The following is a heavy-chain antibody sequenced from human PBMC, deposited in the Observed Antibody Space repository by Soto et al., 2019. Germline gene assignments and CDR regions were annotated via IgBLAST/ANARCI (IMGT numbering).Heavy chain of an antibody. CDR2: ISYDGSNK. J-gene: IGHJ6*02. Sequence: QVQLVESGGGVVQPGRSLRLSCAASGFTFSSYAMHWVRQAPGKGLEWVAVISYDGSNKYYADSVKGRFTISRDNFKNSIYLQMNSLRAEDTAVYYCARDEIRFSWAYGMDVWGQGNTVTVSS. CDR1: GFTFSSYA. V-gene: IGHV3-30-3*01. CDR3: ARDEIRFSWAYGMDV. D-gene: IGHD3-3*01.